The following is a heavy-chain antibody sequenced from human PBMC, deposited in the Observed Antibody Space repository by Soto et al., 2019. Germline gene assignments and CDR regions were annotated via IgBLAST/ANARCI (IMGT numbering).Heavy chain of an antibody. V-gene: IGHV1-3*01. CDR3: ARGKGMEENYYYYGMVV. CDR2: INGGNGHT. D-gene: IGHD1-1*01. CDR1: GYTFSTYA. J-gene: IGHJ6*02. Sequence: QVQVVQSGAEVKKPGASVKVSCKASGYTFSTYALHWVRQAPGQGLEWMGWINGGNGHTRYSQKFKERVTISRDTPAKTAYMELSGLRSEDTAVYYCARGKGMEENYYYYGMVVWGQGTTVTVSS.